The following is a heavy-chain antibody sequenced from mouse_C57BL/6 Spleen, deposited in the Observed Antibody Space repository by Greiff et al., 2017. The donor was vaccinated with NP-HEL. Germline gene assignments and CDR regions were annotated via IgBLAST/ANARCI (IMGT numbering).Heavy chain of an antibody. Sequence: EVKLMESGAELVRPGASVKLSCTASGFNIKDDYMHWVKQRPEQGLEWIGWIDPENGDPEYASKFQGKATITADTPANTAYLQLSSLTSEDTAVDYCTRYAAWGQGTLVTVSA. D-gene: IGHD2-12*01. V-gene: IGHV14-4*01. CDR3: TRYAA. CDR2: IDPENGDP. CDR1: GFNIKDDY. J-gene: IGHJ3*01.